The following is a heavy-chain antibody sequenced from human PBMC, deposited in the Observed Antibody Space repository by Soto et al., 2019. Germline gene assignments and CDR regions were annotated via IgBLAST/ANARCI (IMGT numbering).Heavy chain of an antibody. D-gene: IGHD3-9*01. CDR1: GGSISSSHW. V-gene: IGHV4-4*02. J-gene: IGHJ3*01. CDR2: ISHSGTS. Sequence: QVQLQESGPGLAKPSGTLSLTCAFSGGSISSSHWWTWVRQSPGKGLEYIGEISHSGTSNSNPSHKRRITLSVAESEDQFSLTLTSLTAADTAVYYCARVVLTITRGAFDAWCQGTLVSVSS. CDR3: ARVVLTITRGAFDA.